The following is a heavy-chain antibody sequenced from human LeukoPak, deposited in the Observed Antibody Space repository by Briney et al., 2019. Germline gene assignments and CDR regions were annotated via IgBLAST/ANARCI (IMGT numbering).Heavy chain of an antibody. CDR2: IYPGDSDT. Sequence: GESLKISCKGSGYSFTSYWIGWVRQMPGKGLEWMGIIYPGDSDTRYSPSFQGQVTISADKSISTAYLQWSSLKASDTAMYYCARRTLVHYDSSGYYYVSPFDAFDIWGQGTMVTVSS. J-gene: IGHJ3*02. V-gene: IGHV5-51*01. CDR1: GYSFTSYW. D-gene: IGHD3-22*01. CDR3: ARRTLVHYDSSGYYYVSPFDAFDI.